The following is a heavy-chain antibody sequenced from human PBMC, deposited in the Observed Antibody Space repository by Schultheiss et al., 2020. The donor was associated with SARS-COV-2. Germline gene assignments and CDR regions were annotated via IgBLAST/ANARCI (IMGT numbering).Heavy chain of an antibody. J-gene: IGHJ6*02. CDR1: GGSFSGYY. CDR3: ARALVEVGGGMDV. V-gene: IGHV4-34*01. Sequence: SQTLSLTCAVYGGSFSGYYWSWIRQPPGKGLEWIGSIYHSGSTYYNPSLKSRVTMSIDTSNNQFSLTLTSVTAADTAVYYCARALVEVGGGMDVWGQGTTVTVSS. CDR2: IYHSGST. D-gene: IGHD3-16*01.